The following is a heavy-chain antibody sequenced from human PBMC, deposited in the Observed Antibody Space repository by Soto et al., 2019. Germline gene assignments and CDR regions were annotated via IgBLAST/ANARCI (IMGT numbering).Heavy chain of an antibody. CDR1: GCSISSSF. Sequence: SETLSLTCTVSGCSISSSFLTWVRQPPGRGLEWIGYIHSSGSTSYNPSLKSRVTISVDTSKNQFSLKLSSVTAADTAIYYCARYCSGGGCSSNGPDYWGQGALVTVSS. D-gene: IGHD2-15*01. V-gene: IGHV4-59*01. J-gene: IGHJ4*02. CDR3: ARYCSGGGCSSNGPDY. CDR2: IHSSGST.